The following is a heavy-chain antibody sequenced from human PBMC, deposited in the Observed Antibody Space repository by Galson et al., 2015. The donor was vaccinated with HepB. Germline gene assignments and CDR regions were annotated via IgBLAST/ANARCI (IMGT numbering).Heavy chain of an antibody. D-gene: IGHD6-19*01. CDR2: ISSSSSYI. V-gene: IGHV3-21*01. J-gene: IGHJ6*03. CDR1: GFTFSSYS. CDR3: ARGGPYSSGWYGRESDYYYYMDV. Sequence: SLRLSCAASGFTFSSYSMNWVRQAPGKGLEWVSSISSSSSYIYYADSVKGRFTISRDNAKNSLYLQMNSLRAEDTAVYYCARGGPYSSGWYGRESDYYYYMDVWGKGTTVTVSS.